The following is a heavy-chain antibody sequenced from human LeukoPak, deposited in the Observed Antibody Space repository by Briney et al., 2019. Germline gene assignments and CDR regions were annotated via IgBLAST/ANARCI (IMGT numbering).Heavy chain of an antibody. CDR3: AREAGIVGTHPTDY. J-gene: IGHJ4*02. Sequence: ASVKVSCKASGYTFSSYYVHWVRQAPGQGLEWTGMINPNTGSTGYAQKFQGRVTMTRDTSTSTVYMELSSLRSEDTAVYYCAREAGIVGTHPTDYWGQGTLLTVSS. D-gene: IGHD1-26*01. CDR2: INPNTGST. V-gene: IGHV1-46*01. CDR1: GYTFSSYY.